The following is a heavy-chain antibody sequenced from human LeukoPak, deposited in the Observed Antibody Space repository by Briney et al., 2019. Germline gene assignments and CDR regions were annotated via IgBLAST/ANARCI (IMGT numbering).Heavy chain of an antibody. CDR2: IYYSGST. CDR3: ATNAYYDILTGWAYAFDI. J-gene: IGHJ3*02. Sequence: SETLSLTCTVSGGSISSTNYYWGWIRQPPGKGLEWIGSIYYSGSTYYNPSLKSRVTISVDTSKNHFSLKLSSVTAADTAVYYCATNAYYDILTGWAYAFDIWGQGTMVTVSS. D-gene: IGHD3-9*01. V-gene: IGHV4-39*02. CDR1: GGSISSTNYY.